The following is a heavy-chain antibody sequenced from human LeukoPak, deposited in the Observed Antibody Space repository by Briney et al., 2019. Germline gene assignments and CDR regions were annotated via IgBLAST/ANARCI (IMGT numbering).Heavy chain of an antibody. CDR3: AKGVARFGYGALLDY. CDR1: GFTFSSSA. V-gene: IGHV3-23*01. D-gene: IGHD4/OR15-4a*01. J-gene: IGHJ4*02. CDR2: ISGSGGST. Sequence: GGSPRLSCAASGFTFSSSAMSWVRQAPGKGLEWVSSISGSGGSTYYADSVKGRFTISRDNSKNTLYLQMNSLRTEDTAVYYCAKGVARFGYGALLDYWGQGTLVTVSS.